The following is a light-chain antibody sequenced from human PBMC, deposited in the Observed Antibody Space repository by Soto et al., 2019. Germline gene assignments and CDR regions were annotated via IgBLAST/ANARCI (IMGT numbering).Light chain of an antibody. J-gene: IGKJ5*01. Sequence: ENVLTQSPATLSLSPGERATLSCRASQSVSNYVAWYQQKPGQAPRLLIYGASSRATGIPDRFSGSGSGTDFTLTISRLEPEDFAVYYCQQYGSSPITFGQGTRLEIK. V-gene: IGKV3-20*01. CDR1: QSVSNY. CDR2: GAS. CDR3: QQYGSSPIT.